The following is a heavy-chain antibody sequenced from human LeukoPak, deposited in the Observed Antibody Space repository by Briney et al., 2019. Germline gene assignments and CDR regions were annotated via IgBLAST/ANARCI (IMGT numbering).Heavy chain of an antibody. V-gene: IGHV4-34*12. CDR3: ARDRGSQPFIDY. J-gene: IGHJ4*02. D-gene: IGHD1-26*01. CDR2: VFHTGST. Sequence: SETLSLTCAVYGGSFSGYYWSWIRQPPGKGLEWIGYVFHTGSTNYNPSLKSRVTISVDTSKNQFSLKLSSVTASDTAVYYCARDRGSQPFIDYWGQGTLVTVSS. CDR1: GGSFSGYY.